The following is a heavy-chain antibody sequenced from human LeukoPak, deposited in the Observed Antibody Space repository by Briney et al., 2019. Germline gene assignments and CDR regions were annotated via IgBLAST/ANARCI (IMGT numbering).Heavy chain of an antibody. V-gene: IGHV3-7*01. CDR3: ARDNFIVVGPFDY. CDR2: IKQGGSEK. Sequence: GGSLRLSCAASGFTFSSYWMSWVRQAPGKGLEWVANIKQGGSEKYYVDSVKGRFTISRDNAKNSLYLQMNSLRAEDTAVYYCARDNFIVVGPFDYWGQGTLVTVSS. D-gene: IGHD3-22*01. CDR1: GFTFSSYW. J-gene: IGHJ4*02.